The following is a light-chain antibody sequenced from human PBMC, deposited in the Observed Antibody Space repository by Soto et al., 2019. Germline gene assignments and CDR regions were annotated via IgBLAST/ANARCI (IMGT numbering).Light chain of an antibody. J-gene: IGKJ3*01. CDR1: QGISSY. V-gene: IGKV1-9*01. Sequence: DIQLTQSPSFLSASVGDRVTTTCRASQGISSYLAWYQQKPGKAPKLLIYAASTLQSGVPSRFSGSGSGTEFPLTISNLQAEYFATYNCQQLNTYPLFGSRTKVDIK. CDR2: AAS. CDR3: QQLNTYPL.